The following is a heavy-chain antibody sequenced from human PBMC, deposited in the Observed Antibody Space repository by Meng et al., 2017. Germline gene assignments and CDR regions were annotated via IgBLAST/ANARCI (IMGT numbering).Heavy chain of an antibody. J-gene: IGHJ3*02. CDR2: IKQDGSEK. Sequence: GASLKISCAASGFTFSSYWMSWVRQAPGKGLEWVANIKQDGSEKYYVDSVKGRFTISRDNAKNSLYLQMNSLRAEDTAVYYCARVGSSGYNPPDFDIWGQGTMVTVSS. CDR1: GFTFSSYW. V-gene: IGHV3-7*01. D-gene: IGHD3-22*01. CDR3: ARVGSSGYNPPDFDI.